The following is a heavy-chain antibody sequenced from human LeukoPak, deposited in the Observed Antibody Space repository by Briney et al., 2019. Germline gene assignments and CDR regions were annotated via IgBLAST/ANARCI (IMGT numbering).Heavy chain of an antibody. D-gene: IGHD6-19*01. J-gene: IGHJ4*02. V-gene: IGHV1-2*02. CDR1: GYTFTGYY. CDR2: INLNSGGT. Sequence: ASVKVSCKASGYTFTGYYMHWVRQAPGQGLEWMGWINLNSGGTNYAQKFQGRVTMTRDTSISTAYMELSRLRSDDTAVYYCARYLAVAGTGFCYWGQGTLVTVSS. CDR3: ARYLAVAGTGFCY.